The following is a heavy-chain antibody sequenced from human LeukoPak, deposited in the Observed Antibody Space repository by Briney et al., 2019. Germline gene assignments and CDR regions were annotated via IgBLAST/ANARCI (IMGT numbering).Heavy chain of an antibody. CDR2: IYPGDSDT. CDR3: ASRGPRRAMVRGAQDWLDP. D-gene: IGHD3-10*01. V-gene: IGHV5-51*01. J-gene: IGHJ5*02. CDR1: GYSFTIYW. Sequence: GESLRISCKGSGYSFTIYWIGWVRQMPGKGLEWMGIIYPGDSDTRYSPSFQGQVTISADKSISTAYLQWSSLKASDTAMYYCASRGPRRAMVRGAQDWLDPWGQGTLVTVSS.